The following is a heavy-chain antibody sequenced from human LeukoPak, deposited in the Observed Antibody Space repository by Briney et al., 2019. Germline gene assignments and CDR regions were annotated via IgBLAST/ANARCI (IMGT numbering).Heavy chain of an antibody. J-gene: IGHJ3*02. D-gene: IGHD2-2*01. CDR2: ISSSSRYI. CDR1: GFTFSSYS. V-gene: IGHV3-21*01. Sequence: GGSLRLSCAASGFTFSSYSMNWVRQAPGKGLEWVSSISSSSRYIYYADSVKGRFTISRDNAKNSLYLQMNSLRAEDTAVYYCARDPGGYCSSTSCSRGAFDIWGQGTMVTVSS. CDR3: ARDPGGYCSSTSCSRGAFDI.